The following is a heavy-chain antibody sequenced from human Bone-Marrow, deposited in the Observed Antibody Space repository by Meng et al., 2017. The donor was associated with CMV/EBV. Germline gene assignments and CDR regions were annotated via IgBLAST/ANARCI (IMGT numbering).Heavy chain of an antibody. D-gene: IGHD3-10*01. Sequence: GESLKIACAASGFTFSDYYMSWIRQAPGKGLEWVSYISSSGSTIYYADSVKGRFTISRDNAKNSLYLQMNSLRAEDTAVYYCARDSAGGFDYWGQGTLVTASS. J-gene: IGHJ4*02. CDR3: ARDSAGGFDY. CDR1: GFTFSDYY. CDR2: ISSSGSTI. V-gene: IGHV3-11*01.